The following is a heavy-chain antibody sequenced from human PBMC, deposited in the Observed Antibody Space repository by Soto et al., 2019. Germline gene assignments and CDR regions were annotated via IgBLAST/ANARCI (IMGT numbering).Heavy chain of an antibody. CDR1: GGSISSGDYY. CDR2: IYYSGST. CDR3: ARANGGDYGLYYFDY. Sequence: QVQLQESGPGLVKPSQTLSLTCTVSGGSISSGDYYWSWIRQPPGKGLEWIGYIYYSGSTYYNPSLKGRVNISVDPSKNQFPLKLSSVTAADTAVYYCARANGGDYGLYYFDYWGQGTLVTVSS. V-gene: IGHV4-30-4*01. J-gene: IGHJ4*02. D-gene: IGHD4-17*01.